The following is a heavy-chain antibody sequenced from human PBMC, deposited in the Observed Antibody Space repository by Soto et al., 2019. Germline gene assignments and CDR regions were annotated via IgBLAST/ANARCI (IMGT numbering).Heavy chain of an antibody. V-gene: IGHV3-30*18. D-gene: IGHD2-15*01. CDR1: GFTFSSYG. CDR3: AKDRLGYCSGGSCYGMDV. Sequence: GGSLRLSCAASGFTFSSYGMHWVRQAPGKGLEWVAVISYDGSNKYYADSVKGRFTISRDNSKNTLYLQMNSLRAEDTAVYYCAKDRLGYCSGGSCYGMDVWGQGTTVTVSS. J-gene: IGHJ6*02. CDR2: ISYDGSNK.